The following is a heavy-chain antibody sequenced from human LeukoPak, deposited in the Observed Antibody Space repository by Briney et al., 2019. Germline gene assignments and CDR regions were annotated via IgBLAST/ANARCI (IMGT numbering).Heavy chain of an antibody. Sequence: GRSLRLSCAASVFTFSSHGMHGVPQAPARGLEGVAVVWYDGSDKFYADSVRGRFTISRDNSKNTLYVQMNSLRAEDTAVYYCARGRGSGWYDAFDIWGQGTMVTVSS. CDR2: VWYDGSDK. J-gene: IGHJ3*02. CDR3: ARGRGSGWYDAFDI. V-gene: IGHV3-33*08. D-gene: IGHD6-19*01. CDR1: VFTFSSHG.